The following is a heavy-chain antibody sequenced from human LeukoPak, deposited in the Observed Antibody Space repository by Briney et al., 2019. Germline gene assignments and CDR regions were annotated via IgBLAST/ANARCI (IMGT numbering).Heavy chain of an antibody. J-gene: IGHJ4*02. D-gene: IGHD6-13*01. CDR2: IGWNSGGI. V-gene: IGHV3-9*01. CDR3: VKVTAAGFVDH. CDR1: GFTFDDYA. Sequence: GGSLRLSCAASGFTFDDYAMRWVRQAPGKGLEWVSGIGWNSGGIVYADSVKGRFTISRDNAKKSLYLQMNSLGAEDTALYYCVKVTAAGFVDHWGQGTLVTVSS.